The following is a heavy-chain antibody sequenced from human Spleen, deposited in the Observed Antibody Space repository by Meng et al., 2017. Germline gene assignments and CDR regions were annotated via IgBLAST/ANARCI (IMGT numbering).Heavy chain of an antibody. V-gene: IGHV6-1*01. CDR2: TYYRSRCYN. J-gene: IGHJ4*02. D-gene: IGHD3-22*01. CDR3: ARSPIDKYDLSALPLDY. CDR1: GDSVSSNSAA. Sequence: SETLSLTCAISGDSVSSNSAAWNWIRQSPSRGLEWLGMTYYRSRCYNDYAVSVKSRLTINPDTSKNQFSLQLNSVTPEDTAVYYCARSPIDKYDLSALPLDYWGQGTLVTVSS.